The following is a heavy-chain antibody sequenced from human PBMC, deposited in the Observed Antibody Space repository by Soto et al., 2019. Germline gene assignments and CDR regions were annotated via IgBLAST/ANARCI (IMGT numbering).Heavy chain of an antibody. D-gene: IGHD2-2*01. Sequence: QVQLQQWGAGLLKPSETLSLTCAVYGGSFSGYYWSWIRQPPGKGLEWIGEINHRGSTNYNPSLKSRVTISVDTSKNQFSLKLSSVTAADTAVYYCARGRYCSSTSCYRFYYYYGMDVWGQGTTVTVSS. CDR2: INHRGST. J-gene: IGHJ6*02. CDR3: ARGRYCSSTSCYRFYYYYGMDV. V-gene: IGHV4-34*01. CDR1: GGSFSGYY.